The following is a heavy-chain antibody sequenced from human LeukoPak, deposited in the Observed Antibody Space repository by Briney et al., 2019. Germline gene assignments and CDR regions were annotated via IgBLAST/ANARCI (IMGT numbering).Heavy chain of an antibody. CDR1: GGSFSGYQ. Sequence: SETLSLTCAVYGGSFSGYQWSWLRQPPGKGLEWIGYIYYSGNTNCNPSLKSRVTMSVDTSKIQFSLNLSSVTAADTAVYYCARVGSGSFDYWGQGTLVTVSS. J-gene: IGHJ4*02. D-gene: IGHD6-19*01. V-gene: IGHV4-59*01. CDR3: ARVGSGSFDY. CDR2: IYYSGNT.